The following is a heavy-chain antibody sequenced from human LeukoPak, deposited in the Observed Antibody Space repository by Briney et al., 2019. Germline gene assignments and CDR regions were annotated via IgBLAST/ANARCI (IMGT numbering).Heavy chain of an antibody. CDR1: GGSISSYY. D-gene: IGHD1-1*01. CDR2: IYYSGST. V-gene: IGHV4-59*12. J-gene: IGHJ5*02. CDR3: ARAPTGTGGWNWFDP. Sequence: SETLSLTCTVSGGSISSYYWSWIRQPPGKGLEWIGYIYYSGSTNYNPSLKSRVTISVDTSKNQFSLKLSSVTAADTAVYYCARAPTGTGGWNWFDPWGQGTLVTASS.